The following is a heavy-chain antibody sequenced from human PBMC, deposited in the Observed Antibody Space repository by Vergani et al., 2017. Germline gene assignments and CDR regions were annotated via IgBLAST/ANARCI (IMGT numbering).Heavy chain of an antibody. D-gene: IGHD1-20*01. CDR1: GGSISSGSYY. CDR3: ARFLTGTTIYYYYGMDV. CDR2: IYTSGST. Sequence: QVQLPESGPGLVKPSQTLSLTCTVSGGSISSGSYYWNWIRQPAGKGLEWIGRIYTSGSTNYNPSLKSRVTISVDKSKNQFSLKLSSVTAADTAVYYCARFLTGTTIYYYYGMDVWGQGTTVTVSS. V-gene: IGHV4-61*02. J-gene: IGHJ6*02.